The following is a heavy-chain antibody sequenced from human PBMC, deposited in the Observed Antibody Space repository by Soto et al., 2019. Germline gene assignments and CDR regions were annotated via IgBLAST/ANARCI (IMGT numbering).Heavy chain of an antibody. Sequence: SETLSLTCTVSGGSISSYYWSWIRQPPGKGLEWIGYIYYSGSTNYNPSLKSRVTISVDTSKNQFSLKLSSVTAADTAVYYCARLVEMATIIDYWGQGTLDTVSS. V-gene: IGHV4-59*01. CDR2: IYYSGST. J-gene: IGHJ4*02. CDR1: GGSISSYY. CDR3: ARLVEMATIIDY. D-gene: IGHD5-12*01.